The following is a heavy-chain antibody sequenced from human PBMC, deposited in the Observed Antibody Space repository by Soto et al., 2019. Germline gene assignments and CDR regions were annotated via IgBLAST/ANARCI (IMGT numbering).Heavy chain of an antibody. D-gene: IGHD1-1*01. CDR1: GGSFNTFG. V-gene: IGHV1-69*01. CDR3: GRTTQRRPVFYVDY. J-gene: IGHJ4*02. CDR2: IIPKYGTT. Sequence: QVQLMQSGAEVTKPGSSVNVSCKASGGSFNTFGNSWVRQTPGQGLEWMGGIIPKYGTTNYARRFQGSVTITADERTPIAYLELSSPRHDHTPIYCCGRTTQRRPVFYVDYWGQGTPISVTS.